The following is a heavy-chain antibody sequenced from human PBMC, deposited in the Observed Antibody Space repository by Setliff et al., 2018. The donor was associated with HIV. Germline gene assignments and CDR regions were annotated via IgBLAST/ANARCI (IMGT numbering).Heavy chain of an antibody. CDR1: GYTFTTSG. Sequence: ASVKVSCKASGYTFTTSGVSWFRQAPGQGLEWMGWIGTYNGDTKFAQGFQGRVTMATDTSASTAYMELRSLRSDDTAVYFCARAIQLETFDFRGQGTLVTVS. CDR2: IGTYNGDT. D-gene: IGHD1-1*01. V-gene: IGHV1-18*01. J-gene: IGHJ4*02. CDR3: ARAIQLETFDF.